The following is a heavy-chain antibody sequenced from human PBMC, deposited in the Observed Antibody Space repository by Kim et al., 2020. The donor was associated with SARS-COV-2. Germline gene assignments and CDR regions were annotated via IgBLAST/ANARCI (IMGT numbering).Heavy chain of an antibody. Sequence: GGSLRLSCAASGFTFSSYSMNWVRQAPGKGLEWVSSISSSSSYIYYADSVKGRFTISRDNAKNSLYLQMNSLRAEDTAVYYCARECTNGVCYTPTYYYYYGMDVWGQGTTVTVS. D-gene: IGHD2-8*01. V-gene: IGHV3-21*01. J-gene: IGHJ6*02. CDR1: GFTFSSYS. CDR3: ARECTNGVCYTPTYYYYYGMDV. CDR2: ISSSSSYI.